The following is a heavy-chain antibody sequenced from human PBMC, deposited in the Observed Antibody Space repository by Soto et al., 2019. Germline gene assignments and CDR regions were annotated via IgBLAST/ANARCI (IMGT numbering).Heavy chain of an antibody. D-gene: IGHD2-15*01. V-gene: IGHV4-39*01. CDR2: IYYNGSI. J-gene: IGHJ6*03. Sequence: SETLSLTCTVSGDSINSITYYWGWIRQPPGKGLEWIGSIYYNGSIYYNPSLKSRVSISVDTSKNQLTLKLSSVTAADTAVYYCARRPVVASNYYMDVWGKGTTVTV. CDR3: ARRPVVASNYYMDV. CDR1: GDSINSITYY.